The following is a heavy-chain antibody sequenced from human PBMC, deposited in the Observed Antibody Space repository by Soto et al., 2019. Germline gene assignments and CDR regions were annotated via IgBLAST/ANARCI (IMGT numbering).Heavy chain of an antibody. D-gene: IGHD4-17*01. Sequence: EVQLLESGGGLVQPGGSLRLSCSASGFMFRNYNMDWVRQAPGKGLEYVSGISSNGGSTFYADSVKGRFSISRDNSKNTLHLQMGSLRPEDMGTYYCARADYGTFDNWGQGTLVAVSS. V-gene: IGHV3-64*07. CDR2: ISSNGGST. CDR1: GFMFRNYN. CDR3: ARADYGTFDN. J-gene: IGHJ4*02.